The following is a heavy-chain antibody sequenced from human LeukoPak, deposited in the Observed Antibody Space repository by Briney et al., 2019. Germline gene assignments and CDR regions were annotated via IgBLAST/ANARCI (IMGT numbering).Heavy chain of an antibody. Sequence: PGGSLRLSCAASGFTFNRNVMSWVRQAPGKGLEWVSAIIDDGSSTYYADSVKGRFTISRDNSRNTVYLQMNSLRAEDTAVYYCAKPNDRGWWMFDYWGQGTLVTVSS. J-gene: IGHJ4*02. CDR2: IIDDGSST. D-gene: IGHD2-8*02. CDR3: AKPNDRGWWMFDY. V-gene: IGHV3-23*01. CDR1: GFTFNRNV.